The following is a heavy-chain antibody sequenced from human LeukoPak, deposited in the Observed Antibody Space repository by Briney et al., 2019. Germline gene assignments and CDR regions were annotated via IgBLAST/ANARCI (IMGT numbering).Heavy chain of an antibody. V-gene: IGHV4-34*01. CDR1: GGFFSGYY. Sequence: PSETLSLTCAVYGGFFSGYYWSWIRQPPGKGLEWIGEINHSGSTNYNPSLKSRVTISVDTAKNQFSLKLSSVTAADTAVYYCARGPATGFGVVHYYFDYWGQGTLVTVSS. CDR2: INHSGST. J-gene: IGHJ4*02. D-gene: IGHD3-3*01. CDR3: ARGPATGFGVVHYYFDY.